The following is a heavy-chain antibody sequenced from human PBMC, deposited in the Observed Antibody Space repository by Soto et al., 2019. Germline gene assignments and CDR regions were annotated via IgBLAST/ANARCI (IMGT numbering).Heavy chain of an antibody. V-gene: IGHV3-23*01. CDR1: GFTFSSYA. CDR3: AKEDDGSGSYFRNALDY. Sequence: EVPLLESGGGLVQPGGSLRLSCAASGFTFSSYAMSWVRQAPGKGLEWVSAISGSGGSTYYADSVKGRFTISRDNYKNTLFLQMNSLRAEDTAVYYCAKEDDGSGSYFRNALDYWGQGTLVTVSS. D-gene: IGHD3-10*01. CDR2: ISGSGGST. J-gene: IGHJ4*02.